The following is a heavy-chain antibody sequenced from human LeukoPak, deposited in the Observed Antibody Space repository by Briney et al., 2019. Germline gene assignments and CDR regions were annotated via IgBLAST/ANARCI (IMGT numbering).Heavy chain of an antibody. CDR2: ISSSSSYI. CDR1: GFTFSSYG. CDR3: ARSQAGAFDI. J-gene: IGHJ3*02. Sequence: GRSLRLSCAASGFTFSSYGMHWVRQAPGKGLEWVSSISSSSSYIYYADSVKGRFTISGDNAKNSLYLQMNSLRAEDTAVYYCARSQAGAFDIWGQGTMVTVSS. V-gene: IGHV3-21*06.